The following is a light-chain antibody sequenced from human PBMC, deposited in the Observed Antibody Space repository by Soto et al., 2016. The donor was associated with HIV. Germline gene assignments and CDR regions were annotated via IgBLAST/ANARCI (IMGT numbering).Light chain of an antibody. CDR1: QSISSW. J-gene: IGKJ1*01. V-gene: IGKV1-5*03. CDR3: QQYQTEEGT. CDR2: KAS. Sequence: DIQMTQSPSTLSASVGDRVTITCRASQSISSWVAWYQQKPGKAPNLLIYKASNLESGVLSRFSGGGSGTEFTLTISSLQPDDFATYYCQQYQTEEGTFGQGTTVEIK.